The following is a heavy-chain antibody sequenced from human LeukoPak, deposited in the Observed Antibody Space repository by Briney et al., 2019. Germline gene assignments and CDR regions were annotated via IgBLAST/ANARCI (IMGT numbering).Heavy chain of an antibody. J-gene: IGHJ4*02. CDR2: INHSGSN. CDR1: GGSFSGYY. Sequence: SETLSLTCAVYGGSFSGYYWSWIRQPPGKGLEWIGEINHSGSNNYNPSLKSRVTISVDTSKNQFSLKLSSVTAADTAVYYCARSSSGPFDYWGQGTLVTVSS. V-gene: IGHV4-34*01. D-gene: IGHD3-3*01. CDR3: ARSSSGPFDY.